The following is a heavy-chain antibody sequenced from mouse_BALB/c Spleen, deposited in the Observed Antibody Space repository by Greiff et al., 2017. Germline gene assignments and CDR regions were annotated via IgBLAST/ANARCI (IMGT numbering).Heavy chain of an antibody. J-gene: IGHJ2*01. V-gene: IGHV5-17*02. Sequence: EVKLVESGGGLVQPGGSRKLSCAASGFTFSSFGMHWVRQAPEKGLEWVAYISSGSSTIYYADTVKGRFTISRDNPKNTLFLQMTSLRSEDTAMYYCARTTTVVAPYFDYWGQGTTLTVSS. CDR3: ARTTTVVAPYFDY. CDR2: ISSGSSTI. D-gene: IGHD1-1*01. CDR1: GFTFSSFG.